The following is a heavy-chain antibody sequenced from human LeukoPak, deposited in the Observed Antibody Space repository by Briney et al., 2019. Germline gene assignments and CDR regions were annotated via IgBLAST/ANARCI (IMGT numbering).Heavy chain of an antibody. CDR3: AKVRHIVVVTANDAFDI. Sequence: GGSLRLSCAASGFTFSSYAMSWVRQAPGKGLEWVSAISGSGGSTYYADSVKGRFTISRDNSKNTLYLQMNSLRAEDTAVYYCAKVRHIVVVTANDAFDIWGQGTMVTVSS. J-gene: IGHJ3*02. CDR1: GFTFSSYA. V-gene: IGHV3-23*01. CDR2: ISGSGGST. D-gene: IGHD2-21*02.